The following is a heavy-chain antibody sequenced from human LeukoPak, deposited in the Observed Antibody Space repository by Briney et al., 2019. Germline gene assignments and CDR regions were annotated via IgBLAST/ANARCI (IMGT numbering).Heavy chain of an antibody. CDR2: IYHNGNN. CDR3: AREAHSSGTYGLDY. CDR1: NGSISSSNW. Sequence: MPSETLSLTCAVSNGSISSSNWWSWVRQAPGTGLEWIGEIYHNGNNKYNPSLKSRVTISVDTSKNQFSLELSSVTAADTAVYYCAREAHSSGTYGLDYWGQGTLVTVSS. D-gene: IGHD3-10*01. J-gene: IGHJ4*02. V-gene: IGHV4-4*02.